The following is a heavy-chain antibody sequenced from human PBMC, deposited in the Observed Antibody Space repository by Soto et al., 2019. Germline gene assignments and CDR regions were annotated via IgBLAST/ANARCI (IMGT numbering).Heavy chain of an antibody. CDR2: INSDGSST. CDR3: TRSGSSPYYYGMDV. Sequence: EVQLVESGGGLVQPGGSLRLSCAASGFTFSSYWMHWVRQAPGKGLVWVSRINSDGSSTNNADSVKGRFTISRDNARNTLFLQMDTLRAEDTAVYYCTRSGSSPYYYGMDVWGQGTTVTVSS. V-gene: IGHV3-74*01. D-gene: IGHD6-6*01. J-gene: IGHJ6*02. CDR1: GFTFSSYW.